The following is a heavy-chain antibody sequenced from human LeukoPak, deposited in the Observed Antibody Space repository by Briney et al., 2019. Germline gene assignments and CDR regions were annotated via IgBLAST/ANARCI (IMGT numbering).Heavy chain of an antibody. CDR2: IIPIFGTA. CDR1: GYTFTSYG. CDR3: ARGPPMVRGVIPNWFDP. J-gene: IGHJ5*02. V-gene: IGHV1-69*13. Sequence: SVKVSCKASGYTFTSYGISWVRQAPGQGLEWLGGIIPIFGTANYAQKFQGRVTITADESTSTAYMELSSLRSEDTAVYYCARGPPMVRGVIPNWFDPWGQGTLVTVSS. D-gene: IGHD3-10*01.